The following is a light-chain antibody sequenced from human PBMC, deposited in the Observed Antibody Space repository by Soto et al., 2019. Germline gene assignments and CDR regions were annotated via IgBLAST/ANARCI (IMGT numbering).Light chain of an antibody. CDR2: GAS. CDR3: QHYGNSPMYT. J-gene: IGKJ2*01. CDR1: QSVSSSS. V-gene: IGKV3-20*01. Sequence: PGERATLSCRASQSVSSSSLAWYQQKPGQAPRLLIYGASSRATGIPDRFSGSESGTDFTLTISRLEPEDFAVYYCQHYGNSPMYTFGQGTKLEIK.